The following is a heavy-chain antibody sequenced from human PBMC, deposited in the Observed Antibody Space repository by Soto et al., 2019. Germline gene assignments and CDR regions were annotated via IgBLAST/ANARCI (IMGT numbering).Heavy chain of an antibody. CDR3: ARGWLQSGFDI. D-gene: IGHD5-12*01. J-gene: IGHJ3*02. V-gene: IGHV4-34*01. CDR2: INHSGST. CDR1: GGSFSGYY. Sequence: SETLSLTCAVYGGSFSGYYWSWIRQPPGKGLEWIGEINHSGSTNYNPSLKSRVTISVDTSKNQFSLQLNSVTPEDTAVYYCARGWLQSGFDIWGQGTMVTVSS.